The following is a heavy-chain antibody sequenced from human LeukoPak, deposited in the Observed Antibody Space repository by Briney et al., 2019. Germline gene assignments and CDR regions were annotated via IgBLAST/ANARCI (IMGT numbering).Heavy chain of an antibody. Sequence: PGGSLRLSCAASGFTVSNNYMSWVRQAPGKGLEWVSVIYRGGNTDYADSVKGRFTISRDNSTNTMYLQMNSLRVDDTAVYYCARVGYFDNTGLDYWGQGTLVTVSS. CDR1: GFTVSNNY. V-gene: IGHV3-66*01. D-gene: IGHD3-22*01. J-gene: IGHJ4*02. CDR2: IYRGGNT. CDR3: ARVGYFDNTGLDY.